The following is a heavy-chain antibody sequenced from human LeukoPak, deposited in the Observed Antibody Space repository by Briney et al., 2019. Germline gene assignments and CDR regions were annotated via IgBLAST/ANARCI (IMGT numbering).Heavy chain of an antibody. V-gene: IGHV1-2*04. D-gene: IGHD3-3*01. CDR3: ARGGFPGSFLDNWFDP. Sequence: ASVKVSCKASGYTFTGYYIHWVRQAPGQGLEWMGWINPNSGATNPAQKFQGWVTMTRDTSISTVYMELSRLRSDDTAVYYCARGGFPGSFLDNWFDPWGQGTLVTVSS. CDR1: GYTFTGYY. J-gene: IGHJ5*02. CDR2: INPNSGAT.